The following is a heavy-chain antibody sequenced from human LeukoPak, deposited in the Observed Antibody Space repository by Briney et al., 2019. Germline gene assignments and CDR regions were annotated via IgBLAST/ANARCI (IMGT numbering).Heavy chain of an antibody. D-gene: IGHD3-22*01. CDR2: IYTSGST. Sequence: SETLSLTCTASGGSISSYYWSWIRQPAGKGLEWIGRIYTSGSTNYNPSLKSRVTMSVDTAKNQFSLKLSSVTAADTAVYYCARDYYDSSGYSKYYYYYYMDVWGKGTTVTVSS. CDR1: GGSISSYY. V-gene: IGHV4-4*07. CDR3: ARDYYDSSGYSKYYYYYYMDV. J-gene: IGHJ6*03.